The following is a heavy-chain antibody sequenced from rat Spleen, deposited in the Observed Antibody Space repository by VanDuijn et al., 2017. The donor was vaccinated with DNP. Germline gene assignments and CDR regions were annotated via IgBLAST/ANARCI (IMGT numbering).Heavy chain of an antibody. J-gene: IGHJ2*01. Sequence: EMKLVESGGGLVQPGRSLKLSCEVSRFTISDYGMAWVRQAPTKGLEWVASISAGGGNSNYRDSVKGRFTISRDNARNTLYLQMDSLRSEDTATYYCATDSSYIYNYWGQGVMVTVSS. CDR3: ATDSSYIYNY. CDR1: RFTISDYG. D-gene: IGHD1-2*01. V-gene: IGHV5S13*01. CDR2: ISAGGGNS.